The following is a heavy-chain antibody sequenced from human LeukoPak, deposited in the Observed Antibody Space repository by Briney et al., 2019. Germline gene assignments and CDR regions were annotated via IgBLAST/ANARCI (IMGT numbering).Heavy chain of an antibody. Sequence: PGGSLRLSRAASGFTFSSHAMSWVRQAPGKGLERVSAISGSGGSTYYADSVKGRFTISRDNSKYTLYLQMNSLRAEDTAVYYCAKGRGGSCYSGCWFDPWGQGTLVTVSS. CDR2: ISGSGGST. D-gene: IGHD2-15*01. CDR3: AKGRGGSCYSGCWFDP. J-gene: IGHJ5*02. V-gene: IGHV3-23*01. CDR1: GFTFSSHA.